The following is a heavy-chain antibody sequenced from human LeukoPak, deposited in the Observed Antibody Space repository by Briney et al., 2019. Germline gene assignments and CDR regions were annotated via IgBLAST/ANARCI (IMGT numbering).Heavy chain of an antibody. CDR2: IYYSGST. J-gene: IGHJ5*02. V-gene: IGHV4-59*12. CDR1: GGSISSYY. Sequence: SETLSLTCTVSGGSISSYYWSWIRQPPGKGLEWIGYIYYSGSTYYNPSLKSRVTISVDTSKNQFSLKLSSGTAADTAVYYCARGEGDIVVVPAAMDWFDPWGQGTLVTVSS. CDR3: ARGEGDIVVVPAAMDWFDP. D-gene: IGHD2-2*01.